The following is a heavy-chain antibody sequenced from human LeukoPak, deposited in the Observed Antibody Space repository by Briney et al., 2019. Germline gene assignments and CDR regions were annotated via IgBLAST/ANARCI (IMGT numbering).Heavy chain of an antibody. V-gene: IGHV3-7*03. CDR3: ARGRYSGTTYYFDY. J-gene: IGHJ4*02. CDR2: IKKDGSET. CDR1: VFTFSTSC. D-gene: IGHD5-12*01. Sequence: GGSLKLFCASSVFTFSTSCMSWVREVPGKGLEGVANIKKDGSETYYVDSVKGRFTISRENAKNSLYLQMNSLRAEDTAMYYCARGRYSGTTYYFDYWGQGTLVTVSS.